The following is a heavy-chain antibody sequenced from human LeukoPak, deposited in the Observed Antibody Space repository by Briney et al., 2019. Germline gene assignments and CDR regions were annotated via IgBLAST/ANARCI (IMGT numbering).Heavy chain of an antibody. CDR2: IWYDGSNK. Sequence: GRSLRLSCAASGFTFSSYGMHWVRQAPGKGLEWVAVIWYDGSNKYYADSVKGRFTISRDNSKNTLYVQMNSLRAEDTAVYYCARGGLGHFDYWGQGTLVTVSS. CDR1: GFTFSSYG. CDR3: ARGGLGHFDY. V-gene: IGHV3-33*01. D-gene: IGHD3-16*01. J-gene: IGHJ4*02.